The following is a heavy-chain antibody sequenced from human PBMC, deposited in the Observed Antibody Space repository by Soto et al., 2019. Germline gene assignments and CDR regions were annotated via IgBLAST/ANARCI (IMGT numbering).Heavy chain of an antibody. CDR1: GYSFFGYL. J-gene: IGHJ4*02. V-gene: IGHV5-51*01. D-gene: IGHD6-13*01. CDR2: IYPDDSDT. CDR3: LVQQKLPWVNY. Sequence: GESLKISFKGSGYSFFGYLICWVRQMPGKGLEWMGIIYPDDSDTRYSPTFQGHVTISAGKSISTAYLQWSSLKASDTAMYFCLVQQKLPWVNYGGQGTQVKVS.